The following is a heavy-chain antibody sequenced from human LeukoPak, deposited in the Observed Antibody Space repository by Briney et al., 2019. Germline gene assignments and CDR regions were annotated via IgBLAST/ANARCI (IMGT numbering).Heavy chain of an antibody. Sequence: PGGSLRLSCAASGFTFDDYAMHWVRQVPGKGLEWVSGISRNSDGMGYADSVKGRFTISRDNAKNSLYLQINYLRAEDTAFYYCVKDMGVQYDSSDYFDFWGQGTLVTVSS. CDR1: GFTFDDYA. J-gene: IGHJ4*02. CDR2: ISRNSDGM. D-gene: IGHD3-22*01. CDR3: VKDMGVQYDSSDYFDF. V-gene: IGHV3-9*01.